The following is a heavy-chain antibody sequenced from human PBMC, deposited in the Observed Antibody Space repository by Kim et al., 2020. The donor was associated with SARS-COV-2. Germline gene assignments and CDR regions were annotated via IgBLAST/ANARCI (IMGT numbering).Heavy chain of an antibody. CDR1: GFTFSDHY. J-gene: IGHJ4*02. V-gene: IGHV3-72*01. CDR2: SRNKANSYTT. Sequence: LSLTCAASGFTFSDHYMDWVRQAPGKGLEWVGRSRNKANSYTTEYAASVKGRFTISRDDSKNSLFLQMNSLTTGDTAVYYCTRGPPDYWGQGTLVTVSS. CDR3: TRGPPDY.